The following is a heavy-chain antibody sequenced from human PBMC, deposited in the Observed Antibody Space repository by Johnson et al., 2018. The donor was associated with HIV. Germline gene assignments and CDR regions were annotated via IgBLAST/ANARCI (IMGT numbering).Heavy chain of an antibody. CDR3: ARGRFPEYIDIASGAFDI. J-gene: IGHJ3*02. D-gene: IGHD5-12*01. CDR1: GFTFNTNW. Sequence: EKLVESGGDLVQPGGSLRLSCVGSGFTFNTNWMHWVRQAPGKGLVWVSRINSDGSSTSYADSVKGRFTISRDNSKTTLYLQLNSLRPEDTAVYYCARGRFPEYIDIASGAFDIWGQGTMVTVSS. CDR2: INSDGSST. V-gene: IGHV3-74*02.